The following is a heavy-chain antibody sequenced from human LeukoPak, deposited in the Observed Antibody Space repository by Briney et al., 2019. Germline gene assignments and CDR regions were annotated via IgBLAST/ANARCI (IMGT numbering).Heavy chain of an antibody. CDR3: AKVASLCTSTSCVRGGFDY. V-gene: IGHV3-23*01. CDR1: GYIFSNHA. Sequence: GGSLRLSCTASGYIFSNHAMSWVRQAPGKGREWVSALSGSGGSTYYADSVKGRFTISRDNSKNTLYLQIHSLRAEDTAKYYCAKVASLCTSTSCVRGGFDYWGQGTLVTVSS. CDR2: LSGSGGST. D-gene: IGHD2-2*01. J-gene: IGHJ4*02.